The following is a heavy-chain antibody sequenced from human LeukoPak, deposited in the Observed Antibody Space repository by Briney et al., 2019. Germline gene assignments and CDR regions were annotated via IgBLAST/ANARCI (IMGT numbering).Heavy chain of an antibody. J-gene: IGHJ4*02. V-gene: IGHV3-23*01. CDR1: GFTFSSYS. CDR2: SSGSGDSA. Sequence: GGSLRLSCAASGFTFSSYSMNWVRQAPGEGLGWVSASSGSGDSADYADAVKGRFTISRDNSKSTLYLQMTSLRVDDTAVYYCAKRATAGGFDSWGQGTLVTVSS. CDR3: AKRATAGGFDS. D-gene: IGHD6-13*01.